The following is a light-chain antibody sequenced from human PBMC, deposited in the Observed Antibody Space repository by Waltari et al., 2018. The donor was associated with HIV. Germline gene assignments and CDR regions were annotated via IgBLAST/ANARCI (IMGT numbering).Light chain of an antibody. CDR2: DAS. J-gene: IGKJ3*01. V-gene: IGKV1-39*01. CDR3: QQTYRSPRT. Sequence: DIQMTQSPSSLSASVGDSVSITCRASQSVSNKVIWYQQKPGKAPQVLIYDASSLHSGVPSRFNGGGSGTEFTLTINSLQPDDFATYFCQQTYRSPRTFGPGTKVDIK. CDR1: QSVSNK.